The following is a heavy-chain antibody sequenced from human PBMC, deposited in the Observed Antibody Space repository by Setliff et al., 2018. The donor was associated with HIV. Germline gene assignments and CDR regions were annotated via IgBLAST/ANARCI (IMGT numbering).Heavy chain of an antibody. CDR1: GGSFTGYY. V-gene: IGHV4-34*01. J-gene: IGHJ4*02. Sequence: SETLSLTCAVSGGSFTGYYWSWIRQTPGKGLEWIAEINHSGNTNYNPSLKSRVTITVVTPKSHFSLKMTSVTAADTAVYYCARGVAAAGLWGQGTLVTVS. CDR2: INHSGNT. CDR3: ARGVAAAGL. D-gene: IGHD6-13*01.